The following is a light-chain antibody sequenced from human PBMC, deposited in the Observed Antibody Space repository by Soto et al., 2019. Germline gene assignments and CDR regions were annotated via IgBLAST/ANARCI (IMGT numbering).Light chain of an antibody. CDR1: QSVSSN. CDR3: QQRNSWPPTFT. Sequence: EIGLTQSPATLSVSPGERATLSCRASQSVSSNLAWYQQKPGQAPRLLIYGASTRATGIPARFSGSGSGTEFTLTISSLEPEDFAVYYCQQRNSWPPTFTFGQGTRLEIK. V-gene: IGKV3-15*01. CDR2: GAS. J-gene: IGKJ5*01.